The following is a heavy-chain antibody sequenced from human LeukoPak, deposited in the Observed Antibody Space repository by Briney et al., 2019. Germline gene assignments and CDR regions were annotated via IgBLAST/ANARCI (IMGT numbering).Heavy chain of an antibody. CDR1: GDSISRSGYY. D-gene: IGHD3-22*01. V-gene: IGHV4-39*01. Sequence: PSETLSLTSTVSGDSISRSGYYWGWIRQPPGKGLEWIGNIYYTGSTYYNSSLKSRITISVDTSKNQFSLTLSSVTAADTAVYYCARVPYYFEISGFSFDVWGRGTLVTVSS. CDR3: ARVPYYFEISGFSFDV. J-gene: IGHJ2*01. CDR2: IYYTGST.